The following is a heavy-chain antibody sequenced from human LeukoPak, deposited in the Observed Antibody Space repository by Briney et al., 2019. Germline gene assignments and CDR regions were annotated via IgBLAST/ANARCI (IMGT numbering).Heavy chain of an antibody. Sequence: SETLSLTCTVSGGSISSSSYYWGWIRQPPGKGLEWIGSIYYSGSTYYNPSLKSRVTISVDTSKNQFSLKLSSVTAADTAVYYCARGVDYDSFYFDYWGQGTLVTVSS. CDR1: GGSISSSSYY. V-gene: IGHV4-39*07. D-gene: IGHD3-22*01. J-gene: IGHJ4*02. CDR2: IYYSGST. CDR3: ARGVDYDSFYFDY.